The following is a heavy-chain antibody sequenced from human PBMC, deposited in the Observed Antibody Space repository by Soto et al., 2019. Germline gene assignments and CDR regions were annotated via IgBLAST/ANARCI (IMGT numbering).Heavy chain of an antibody. J-gene: IGHJ4*02. CDR2: IYYSGST. V-gene: IGHV4-39*01. CDR3: VSLITGTTTPYFDY. Sequence: PSETLSLTCTVSGCSISSSSYYWCWILQPPGKGLEWIGSIYYSGSTYYNPSLKSRVTISVDTSKNQFSLKLSSVTAADTAVSYWVSLITGTTTPYFDYWGGGTLVTVPS. CDR1: GCSISSSSYY. D-gene: IGHD1-20*01.